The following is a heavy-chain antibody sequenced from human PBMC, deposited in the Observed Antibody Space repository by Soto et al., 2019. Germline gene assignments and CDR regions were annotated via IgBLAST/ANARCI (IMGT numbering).Heavy chain of an antibody. D-gene: IGHD6-19*01. Sequence: QVQLVESGGGVVQPGRSLRLSCAASGFTFSSYGMHWVRQAPGKGLEWVAVIWYDGSNKYYADSVKGRFTISRDNSKNTLYLQMNSLRAEDTAVYYCARDGKAVAGKPYYVDYWGQGTLVTVSS. V-gene: IGHV3-33*01. CDR1: GFTFSSYG. CDR2: IWYDGSNK. CDR3: ARDGKAVAGKPYYVDY. J-gene: IGHJ4*02.